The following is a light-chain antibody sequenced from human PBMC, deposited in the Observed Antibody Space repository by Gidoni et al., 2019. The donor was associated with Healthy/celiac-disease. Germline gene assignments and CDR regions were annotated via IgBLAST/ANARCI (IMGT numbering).Light chain of an antibody. CDR3: SSYTSSSTLV. CDR2: DVS. CDR1: SSDVGGYNY. Sequence: QSALTQPASVSGSPGPSITISCTGTSSDVGGYNYVSWYQQHPGKAPKLMIYDVSNRPSGVSNRFSGSKSGNTASLTISGPQAEDEADYYCSSYTSSSTLVFGGGTKLTVL. J-gene: IGLJ2*01. V-gene: IGLV2-14*01.